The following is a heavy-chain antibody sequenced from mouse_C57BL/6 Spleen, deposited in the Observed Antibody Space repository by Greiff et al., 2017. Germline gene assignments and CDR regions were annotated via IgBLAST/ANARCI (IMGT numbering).Heavy chain of an antibody. CDR3: VRTDDYHYYAMDY. Sequence: QVQLQQSGAELVKPGASVKISCKASGYAFSSYWMNWVKQRPGKGLEWLGQIYPGDGDTNYNGKFKGKATLTADKSSSTAYMQLSSLTSEDSAVYFCVRTDDYHYYAMDYWGQGTSVTVSS. D-gene: IGHD2-4*01. CDR1: GYAFSSYW. J-gene: IGHJ4*01. V-gene: IGHV1-80*01. CDR2: IYPGDGDT.